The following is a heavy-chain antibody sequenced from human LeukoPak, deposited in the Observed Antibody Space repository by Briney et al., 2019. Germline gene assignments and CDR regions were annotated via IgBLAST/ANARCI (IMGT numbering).Heavy chain of an antibody. J-gene: IGHJ4*02. CDR1: GGSISSGDHY. V-gene: IGHV4-61*02. CDR2: IYTSGST. Sequence: SETLSLTCSISGGSISSGDHYWTWIRQPAGKELEWIGRIYTSGSTNYNPSLKSRVTMSVDTSKNQFSLKLSSVTAADTAVYHCASLRERSYYARGFDYWGRGTLVTVSS. D-gene: IGHD1-26*01. CDR3: ASLRERSYYARGFDY.